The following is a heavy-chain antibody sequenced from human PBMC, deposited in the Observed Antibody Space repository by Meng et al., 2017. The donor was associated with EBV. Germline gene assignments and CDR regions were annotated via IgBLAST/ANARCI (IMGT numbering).Heavy chain of an antibody. CDR3: ARDPDSSGWYYFDY. CDR1: GFTFSSYA. D-gene: IGHD6-19*01. Sequence: QVQLVGSGGGLVQPGRSLRLSCAASGFTFSSYAMHWVRQAPGKGLEWVAVISYDGSNKYYADSVKGRFTISRDNSKNTLYLQMNSLRAEDTAVYYCARDPDSSGWYYFDYWGQGTLVTVSS. V-gene: IGHV3-30-3*01. J-gene: IGHJ4*02. CDR2: ISYDGSNK.